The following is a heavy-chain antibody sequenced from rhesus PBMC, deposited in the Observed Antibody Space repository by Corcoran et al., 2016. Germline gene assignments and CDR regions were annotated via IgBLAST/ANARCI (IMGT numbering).Heavy chain of an antibody. D-gene: IGHD3-9*01. J-gene: IGHJ4*01. V-gene: IGHV4-106*01. CDR1: GGSISDDYY. CDR2: IYGSCGGT. CDR3: ARDHYEDDYGYYYTLDY. Sequence: QVQLQESGPGLVKPSETLSLTCAVSGGSISDDYYWSWIRQPPGKGLEWIRYIYGSCGGTNYNPSLKNRVTISIDTSKNQFSLKLSSVTAADTAVYYCARDHYEDDYGYYYTLDYWGQGVLVTVSS.